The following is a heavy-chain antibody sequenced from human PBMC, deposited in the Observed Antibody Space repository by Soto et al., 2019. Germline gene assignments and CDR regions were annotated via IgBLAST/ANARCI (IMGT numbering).Heavy chain of an antibody. CDR1: GFNFSSYW. D-gene: IGHD3-22*01. CDR3: ARDRRDYYDSSGYYY. V-gene: IGHV3-7*05. CDR2: IKQDGSEK. J-gene: IGHJ4*02. Sequence: GGSMRLSCAAAGFNFSSYWRSWVRQKPGKGLEWVANIKQDGSEKYYVDSVKGRFTISRDNAKNSLYLQMNSLRAEDTAVYYCARDRRDYYDSSGYYYWGQGTLVTVSS.